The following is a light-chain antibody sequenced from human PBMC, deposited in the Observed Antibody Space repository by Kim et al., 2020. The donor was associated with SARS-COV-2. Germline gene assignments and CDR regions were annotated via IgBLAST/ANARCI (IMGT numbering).Light chain of an antibody. CDR1: ENVGHY. CDR2: DAS. V-gene: IGKV3-11*01. Sequence: LAPGERGYLPCRASENVGHYLAWYQQKLGQSPRLLIYDASTRATGIPARFSGSGSGTAFTLTIDSQEPEDYAVYFCQQRYKGPGTFGQGTKVDIK. J-gene: IGKJ1*01. CDR3: QQRYKGPGT.